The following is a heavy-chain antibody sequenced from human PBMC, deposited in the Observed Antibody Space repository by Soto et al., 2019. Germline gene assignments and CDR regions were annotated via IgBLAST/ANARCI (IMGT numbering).Heavy chain of an antibody. CDR1: GFIFISYS. CDR3: VRVYASNSFDI. Sequence: LRLSCAASGFIFISYSMSWVRQAPGKGLEWVSYISNSGSIIHDADSVKGRFTISRDNAKNSLSLQMNGLRDEDTAVYYCVRVYASNSFDIWGQGTVVTVSS. CDR2: ISNSGSII. D-gene: IGHD2-2*01. J-gene: IGHJ3*02. V-gene: IGHV3-48*02.